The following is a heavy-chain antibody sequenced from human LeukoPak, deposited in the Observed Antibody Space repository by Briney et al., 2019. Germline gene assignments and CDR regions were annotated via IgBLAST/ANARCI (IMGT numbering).Heavy chain of an antibody. D-gene: IGHD5-12*01. J-gene: IGHJ3*02. Sequence: GGSLRLSCAAPGFTFSSYAMSWVRQAPGKGLEWVSAISGSGGSTYYADSVKGRFTISRDNSKNTLYLQMNSLRAEDTAVYYCAKGRGIVATIGNAFDIWGQGTMVTVSS. CDR3: AKGRGIVATIGNAFDI. V-gene: IGHV3-23*01. CDR1: GFTFSSYA. CDR2: ISGSGGST.